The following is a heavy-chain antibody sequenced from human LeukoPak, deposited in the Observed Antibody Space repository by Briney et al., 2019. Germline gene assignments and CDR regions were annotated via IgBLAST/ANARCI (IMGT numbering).Heavy chain of an antibody. V-gene: IGHV3-30*18. CDR3: AKLGGSGSPLGY. Sequence: GGSLRLSCAASGFTFSSYGMHWVRQAPGKGLEWVAVISYDGSNKYYADSVKGRFTISRDNSKNTLYLQMNSLRAEDTAVYYCAKLGGSGSPLGYWGQGTLVTVSS. D-gene: IGHD3-10*01. CDR1: GFTFSSYG. CDR2: ISYDGSNK. J-gene: IGHJ4*02.